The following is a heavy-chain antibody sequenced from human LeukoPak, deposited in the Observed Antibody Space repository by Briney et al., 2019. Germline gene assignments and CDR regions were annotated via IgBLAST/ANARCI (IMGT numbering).Heavy chain of an antibody. J-gene: IGHJ4*02. CDR2: ISDNGGST. V-gene: IGHV3-23*01. CDR3: AKGAYYDL. CDR1: GFTLSSYA. D-gene: IGHD3-22*01. Sequence: PGGSLRLSCAASGFTLSSYAMSWVRQAPGKGLEWVSTISDNGGSTYYPDSVKGRFTISRDNSKNTLYLQMNSLRAEDTAVYYCAKGAYYDLWGQGTLVTVSS.